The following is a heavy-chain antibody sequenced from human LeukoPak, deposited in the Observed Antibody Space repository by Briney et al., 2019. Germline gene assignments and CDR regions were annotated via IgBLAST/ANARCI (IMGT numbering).Heavy chain of an antibody. CDR2: TSGSGGST. Sequence: GGSLRLSCAASGFTFSSYAMSWARQPPGEGREWFSATSGSGGSTYYADSVKGRFAISRDNSKNTLYLQMNSLRAEDTAVFYCAKTSGWPYYFDYWGQGTLVTVSS. V-gene: IGHV3-23*01. D-gene: IGHD6-19*01. CDR1: GFTFSSYA. J-gene: IGHJ4*02. CDR3: AKTSGWPYYFDY.